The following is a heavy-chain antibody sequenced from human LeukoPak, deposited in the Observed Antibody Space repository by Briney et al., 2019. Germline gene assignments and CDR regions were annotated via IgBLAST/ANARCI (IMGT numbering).Heavy chain of an antibody. D-gene: IGHD4-17*01. Sequence: AGGSLRLSCAASGFTFDDYAMHWVRHAPGKGLEWVSLISGDGGSTYYADSVKGRFTISRDNSKNTLYLQMNSLRAEDTAVYYCAKSSDYYYFDYWGQGTLVTVSS. V-gene: IGHV3-23*01. J-gene: IGHJ4*02. CDR2: ISGDGGST. CDR3: AKSSDYYYFDY. CDR1: GFTFDDYA.